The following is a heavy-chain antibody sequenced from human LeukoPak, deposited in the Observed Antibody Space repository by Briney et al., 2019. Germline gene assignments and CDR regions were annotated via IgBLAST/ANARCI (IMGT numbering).Heavy chain of an antibody. CDR3: ARGRGHYESNDYYYEGDAFDI. J-gene: IGHJ3*02. CDR1: GVTFTGYY. V-gene: IGHV1-2*02. D-gene: IGHD3-22*01. Sequence: ASVKVSCKASGVTFTGYYMEWVRQAPGQGREWMGWINPNSGGTNYAQKFQGRVNVTRDTSINTTSMELSRLRSDDTAVYYCARGRGHYESNDYYYEGDAFDIWGQGTMVTVSS. CDR2: INPNSGGT.